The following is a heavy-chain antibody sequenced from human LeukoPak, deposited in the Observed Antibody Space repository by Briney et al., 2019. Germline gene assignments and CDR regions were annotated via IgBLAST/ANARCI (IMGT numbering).Heavy chain of an antibody. CDR2: IYHSGST. CDR1: GYSISSGYY. Sequence: SETLSLTCAVSGYSISSGYYWGWIRQPPGKGLEWIGSIYHSGSTYYNPSLKSRVTISVDTSKNQFSLKLSSVTAADTAVYYCARGGCSSTSCGRNWFDPWGQGTLVTVSS. J-gene: IGHJ5*02. V-gene: IGHV4-38-2*01. CDR3: ARGGCSSTSCGRNWFDP. D-gene: IGHD2-2*01.